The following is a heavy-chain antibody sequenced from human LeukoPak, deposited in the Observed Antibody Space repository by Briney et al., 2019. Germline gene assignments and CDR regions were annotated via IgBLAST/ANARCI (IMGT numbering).Heavy chain of an antibody. D-gene: IGHD3-16*01. J-gene: IGHJ4*02. CDR1: GYTFTGYY. Sequence: SVKVSCKASGYTFTGYYMHWVRQAPGQGLEWMGGIIPIFGTANYAQKFQGRVTITADESTSTVYMELSSLRSEDTAVYYCARDGGFWGQGTLVTVSS. V-gene: IGHV1-69*13. CDR2: IIPIFGTA. CDR3: ARDGGF.